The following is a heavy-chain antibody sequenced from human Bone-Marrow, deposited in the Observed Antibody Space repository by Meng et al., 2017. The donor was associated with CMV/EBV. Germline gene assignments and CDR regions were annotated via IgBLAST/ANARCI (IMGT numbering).Heavy chain of an antibody. CDR1: GFTFSSYS. D-gene: IGHD6-6*01. V-gene: IGHV3-21*01. Sequence: SGFTFSSYSMHWVRPAPGKGLEWVSSISSSSSYIYYADSVKGRFTISRDNAKNSLYLQMNSLRAEDTAVYYCARRYSSSPYSYYFDYWGQGTLVTVSS. CDR3: ARRYSSSPYSYYFDY. J-gene: IGHJ4*02. CDR2: ISSSSSYI.